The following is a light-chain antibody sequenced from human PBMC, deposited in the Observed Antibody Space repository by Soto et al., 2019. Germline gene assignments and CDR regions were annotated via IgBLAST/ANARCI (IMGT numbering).Light chain of an antibody. CDR2: GAS. J-gene: IGKJ5*01. V-gene: IGKV3-20*01. CDR3: QQYGNSPIT. CDR1: QSVTNNY. Sequence: QGPLYLSPEERATLSCRASQSVTNNYLAWYQQKPGQAPRLLIDGASSRATGVPDRFSGTGSGTDFTLTISRLEPEDFAVFYCQQYGNSPITFGQGTRLEIK.